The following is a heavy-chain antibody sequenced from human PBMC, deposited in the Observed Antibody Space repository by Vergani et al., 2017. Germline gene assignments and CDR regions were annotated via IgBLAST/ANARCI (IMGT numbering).Heavy chain of an antibody. CDR1: GGSADNRDYY. CDR3: ARSSCGGDCYEFDY. CDR2: FSKGGTT. D-gene: IGHD2-21*02. V-gene: IGHV4-39*01. Sequence: LQLQESGPGLMKPSETLSLTCTVSGGSADNRDYYWGWVRRPPGKGLEWIGRFSKGGTTSLHPSVKSRVAISSDKAKNRFSLKLTSISAADTAVYYCARSSCGGDCYEFDYWGQRILVTVSS. J-gene: IGHJ4*02.